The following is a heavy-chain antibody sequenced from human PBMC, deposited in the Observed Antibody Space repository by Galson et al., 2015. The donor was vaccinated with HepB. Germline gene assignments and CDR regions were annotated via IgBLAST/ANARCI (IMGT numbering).Heavy chain of an antibody. D-gene: IGHD3-16*01. CDR1: GFTFSNAW. CDR2: IKSKTDGGTT. J-gene: IGHJ6*02. Sequence: SLRLSCAASGFTFSNAWMNWVRQAPGKGLEWVGRIKSKTDGGTTDYAAPVKGRFTISRDDSKNTLYLQMNSLKTEDTAVYYCTTGPYTADYPYYYYYGMDVWGQGTTVTVSS. CDR3: TTGPYTADYPYYYYYGMDV. V-gene: IGHV3-15*07.